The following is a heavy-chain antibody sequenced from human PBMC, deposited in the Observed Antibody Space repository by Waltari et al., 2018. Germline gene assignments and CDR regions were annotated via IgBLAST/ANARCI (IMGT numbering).Heavy chain of an antibody. D-gene: IGHD3-10*01. CDR1: GFTFSHSA. Sequence: QVQLVDSGGGVVQPGRSLRLSCAGSGFTFSHSALHWVRQAPGKGLEWVAIIWNDGSTEKYADSVKGRFTISRDNSKNTLYLQMNSLRAEDTATYYCAKPTYGPGSYLIDHWGQGTLVTVSS. J-gene: IGHJ4*02. CDR2: IWNDGSTE. CDR3: AKPTYGPGSYLIDH. V-gene: IGHV3-33*06.